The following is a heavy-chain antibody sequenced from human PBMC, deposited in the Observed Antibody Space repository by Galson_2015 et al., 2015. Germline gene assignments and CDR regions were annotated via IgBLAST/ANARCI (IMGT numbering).Heavy chain of an antibody. Sequence: SVKVSCKAAGYTFSSYAMHWVRQAPGQRLEWMGWINAGNGDTKYSQKFQGRVTITRDTSASTAYMELSSLRSEDTAVYYCARDYYGSGGHGLGYWGQGTLVTVSS. CDR2: INAGNGDT. V-gene: IGHV1-3*01. J-gene: IGHJ4*02. CDR1: GYTFSSYA. CDR3: ARDYYGSGGHGLGY. D-gene: IGHD3-10*01.